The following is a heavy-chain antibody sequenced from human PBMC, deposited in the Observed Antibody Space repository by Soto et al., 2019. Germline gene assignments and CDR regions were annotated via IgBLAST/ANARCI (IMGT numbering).Heavy chain of an antibody. Sequence: EVQLLESGGGLVQPGGSLRLSCAASGFTFSSYAMRWVRQAPGKGLEWVSGVTDGGGSTFYADSLQGRFTISRDNSKNTLYLQMSSLRAEDTAIYYCAKVGLFRNGYMGVVRGDYWGQGTRVTVSA. CDR2: VTDGGGST. CDR3: AKVGLFRNGYMGVVRGDY. CDR1: GFTFSSYA. J-gene: IGHJ4*02. D-gene: IGHD6-13*01. V-gene: IGHV3-23*01.